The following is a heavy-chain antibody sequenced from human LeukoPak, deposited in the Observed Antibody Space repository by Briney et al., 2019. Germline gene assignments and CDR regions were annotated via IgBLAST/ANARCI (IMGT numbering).Heavy chain of an antibody. CDR2: INHSGST. V-gene: IGHV4-34*01. Sequence: GSLRLSCAASGFTFSSYAMSWIRQPPGKGLEWIGEINHSGSTNYNPSLKSRVTISVDTSKNQFSLKLSSVTAADTAVYYCARGLTTVTRRGWFDPWGQGTLVTVSS. CDR1: GFTFSSYA. CDR3: ARGLTTVTRRGWFDP. J-gene: IGHJ5*02. D-gene: IGHD4-17*01.